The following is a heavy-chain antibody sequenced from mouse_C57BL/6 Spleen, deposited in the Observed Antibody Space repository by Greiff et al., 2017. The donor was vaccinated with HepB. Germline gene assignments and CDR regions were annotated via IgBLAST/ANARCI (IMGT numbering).Heavy chain of an antibody. Sequence: EVQLVESGPGLVKPSQSLSLTCSVTGYSITSGYYWNWIRQFPGNKLEWMGYISYDGSNNYNPSLKNRISITRDKSKNQFFLKLNSVTTEDTATYYCARDLTTVVPYWYFDVWGTGTTGTVSS. D-gene: IGHD1-1*01. CDR2: ISYDGSN. CDR1: GYSITSGYY. V-gene: IGHV3-6*01. CDR3: ARDLTTVVPYWYFDV. J-gene: IGHJ1*03.